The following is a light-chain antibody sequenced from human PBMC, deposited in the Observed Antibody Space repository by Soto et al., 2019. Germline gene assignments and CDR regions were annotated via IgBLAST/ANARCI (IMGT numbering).Light chain of an antibody. CDR2: GST. Sequence: EIVRTQSPATLSVSPGERATLSCRATQSISTNLAWYQLKPGQAPRLLIYGSTTRATGIPARFSGGGSGTEFTLTISSLQSEDFAVYYCQQYNNWPPMSTFGQGTKLEIK. CDR3: QQYNNWPPMST. CDR1: QSISTN. J-gene: IGKJ2*01. V-gene: IGKV3-15*01.